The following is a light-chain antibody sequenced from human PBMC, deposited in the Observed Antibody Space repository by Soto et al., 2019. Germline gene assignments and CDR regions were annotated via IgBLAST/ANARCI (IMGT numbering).Light chain of an antibody. CDR2: AIS. CDR1: QSVTSNY. Sequence: EIVLTQSPGTLSLSPGESAALSCRASQSVTSNYLVWYRQKPGQAPRLLIYAISSRAAGIPDRFNGSGSGXDFTLTITRLEPVDSAVYYCQQHSNSPWTFGQGTRVEV. V-gene: IGKV3D-20*02. J-gene: IGKJ1*01. CDR3: QQHSNSPWT.